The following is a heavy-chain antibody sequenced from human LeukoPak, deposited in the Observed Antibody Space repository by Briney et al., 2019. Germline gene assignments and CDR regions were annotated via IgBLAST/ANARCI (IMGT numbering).Heavy chain of an antibody. CDR1: GFTFSNYR. Sequence: GGSLRLSFVASGFTFSNYRMHWVRQAPRKGLEVVAVISYDGTNKYYADSVKGRFTISRDYPKNTLFVQMSSLRAEDTAVYYCAKGRYSSTWCSDHWGQGTLVTVSS. CDR3: AKGRYSSTWCSDH. V-gene: IGHV3-30*18. D-gene: IGHD6-13*01. CDR2: ISYDGTNK. J-gene: IGHJ4*02.